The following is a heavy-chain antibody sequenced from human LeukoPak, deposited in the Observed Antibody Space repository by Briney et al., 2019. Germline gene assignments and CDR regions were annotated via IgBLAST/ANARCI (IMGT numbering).Heavy chain of an antibody. V-gene: IGHV3-7*04. CDR3: ARDGTYTDYDPDFDI. D-gene: IGHD5-12*01. CDR2: IKRDGSEK. CDR1: GFTFSRFW. Sequence: GGSLRLSCAASGFTFSRFWMSWVRQAPGKGLEWVANIKRDGSEKYYVDSVKGRFTISRDNAKNSLYLQMNSLRAEDTAVFYCARDGTYTDYDPDFDIWGQGTLATVSS. J-gene: IGHJ4*02.